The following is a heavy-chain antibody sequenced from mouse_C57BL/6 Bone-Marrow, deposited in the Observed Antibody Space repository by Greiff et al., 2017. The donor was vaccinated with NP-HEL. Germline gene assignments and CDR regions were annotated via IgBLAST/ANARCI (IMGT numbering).Heavy chain of an antibody. CDR1: GYAFTNYL. J-gene: IGHJ2*01. Sequence: QVQLQQSGAELVRPGTSVKVSCKASGYAFTNYLIEWVKQRPGQGLEWIGVINPGSGGTNYNEKFKGKATLTADKSSSTAYMQLSSLTSEDSAVYFCAREGTRTPVFDYWGQGTTLTVSS. CDR2: INPGSGGT. V-gene: IGHV1-54*01. CDR3: AREGTRTPVFDY. D-gene: IGHD2-13*01.